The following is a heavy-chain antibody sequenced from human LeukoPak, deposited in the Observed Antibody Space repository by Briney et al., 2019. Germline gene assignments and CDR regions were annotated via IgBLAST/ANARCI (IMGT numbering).Heavy chain of an antibody. J-gene: IGHJ5*02. CDR3: ARPPVPYCSSTSCYADLFDP. CDR1: GFIFSSYA. V-gene: IGHV3-30*04. CDR2: ILYDGHKK. Sequence: GRSLRLFCGASGFIFSSYAMHGLRQAPDKGLEGVSDILYDGHKKYYADSVNGRFTISRDDSKNTLSMPMNRLRAEDTAVYYCARPPVPYCSSTSCYADLFDPWGQGTLVTVSS. D-gene: IGHD2-2*01.